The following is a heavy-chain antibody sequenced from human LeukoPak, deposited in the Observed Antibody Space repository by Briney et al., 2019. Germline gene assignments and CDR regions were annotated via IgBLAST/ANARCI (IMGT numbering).Heavy chain of an antibody. CDR2: ISGSGGST. CDR3: AKDEALGYSYGSFDY. Sequence: GGSLRLSCAASGFTFSSYAMSWVRQAPGKGLEWVSAISGSGGSTHYADSVKGRFTISRDNSKNTLYLQMNSLRAEDTAVYYCAKDEALGYSYGSFDYWGQGTLVTVSS. V-gene: IGHV3-23*01. J-gene: IGHJ4*02. CDR1: GFTFSSYA. D-gene: IGHD5-18*01.